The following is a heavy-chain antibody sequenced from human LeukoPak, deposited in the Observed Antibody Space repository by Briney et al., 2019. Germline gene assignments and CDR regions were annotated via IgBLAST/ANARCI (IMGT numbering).Heavy chain of an antibody. CDR3: ARVYSTNYNGSEDQPFPFDS. Sequence: ASVKVSCTASGYTFTSYGFSWVRQAPGQGLEWMGWISTYYGNTNYAQKLQDRVTMTTDTSTSTAYMELTSLRSDDTAVYYCARVYSTNYNGSEDQPFPFDSWGQGTVVTVSS. CDR2: ISTYYGNT. D-gene: IGHD3-10*01. J-gene: IGHJ4*02. V-gene: IGHV1-18*01. CDR1: GYTFTSYG.